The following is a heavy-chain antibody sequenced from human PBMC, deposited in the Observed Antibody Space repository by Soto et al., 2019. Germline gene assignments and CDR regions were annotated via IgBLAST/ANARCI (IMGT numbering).Heavy chain of an antibody. CDR1: GFTVSSNY. V-gene: IGHV3-66*01. Sequence: GGSLRLSCAASGFTVSSNYMSWVRQAPGKGLEWVSVIYSGGSTYYADSVKGRFTISRDNSKNTLYLQMNSLRAEDTAVYYCARYCSGGSCYADTLFDYWGQGTLVTVSS. CDR2: IYSGGST. J-gene: IGHJ4*02. D-gene: IGHD2-15*01. CDR3: ARYCSGGSCYADTLFDY.